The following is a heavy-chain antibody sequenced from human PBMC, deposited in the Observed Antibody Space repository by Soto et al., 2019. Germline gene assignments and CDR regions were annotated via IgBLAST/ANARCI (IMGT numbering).Heavy chain of an antibody. D-gene: IGHD1-7*01. J-gene: IGHJ4*02. V-gene: IGHV1-69*10. CDR2: IIPILGIA. CDR1: GGTFSSYT. Sequence: VKVSCKASGGTFSSYTISWVRQAPGQGLEWMGRIIPILGIANYAQKFQGRVTITADKSTSTAYMELSSLRSEDTAVYYCARDHGITGTTWQAFDYWGQGTLVTVSS. CDR3: ARDHGITGTTWQAFDY.